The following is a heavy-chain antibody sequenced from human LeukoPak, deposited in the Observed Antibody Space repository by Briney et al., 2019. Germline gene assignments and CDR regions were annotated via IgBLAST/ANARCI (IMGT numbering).Heavy chain of an antibody. CDR1: GFTVSSNY. CDR2: IYSGGST. J-gene: IGHJ4*02. V-gene: IGHV3-53*01. CDR3: ARVQGSYYAPYFDY. Sequence: GGSLRLSCAASGFTVSSNYMSWVRQAPGKGLEWVSVIYSGGSTYYADSVKGGFTISRDNSKNTLYLQMNSLRAEDTAVYYCARVQGSYYAPYFDYWGQGTLVTVSS. D-gene: IGHD1-26*01.